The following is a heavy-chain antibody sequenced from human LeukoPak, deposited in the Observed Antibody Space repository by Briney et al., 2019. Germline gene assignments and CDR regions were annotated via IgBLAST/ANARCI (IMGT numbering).Heavy chain of an antibody. J-gene: IGHJ6*03. V-gene: IGHV1-8*01. Sequence: GASVKVSRKASVYTFTSYDINWVRQAPRQGLAWMGWMNLNHGNTGYAQKFQGRVTMTRTTSIGTAYMELSRLRSEATAVYYCARVPLSRFLEWLLPPYYYYMDVWGKGTTVTVPS. CDR3: ARVPLSRFLEWLLPPYYYYMDV. D-gene: IGHD3-3*01. CDR1: VYTFTSYD. CDR2: MNLNHGNT.